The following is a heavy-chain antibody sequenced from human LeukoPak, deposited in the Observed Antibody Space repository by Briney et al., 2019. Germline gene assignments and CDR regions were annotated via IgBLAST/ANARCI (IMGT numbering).Heavy chain of an antibody. CDR2: IIPILGIA. V-gene: IGHV1-69*04. J-gene: IGHJ4*02. D-gene: IGHD3-22*01. Sequence: ASVKVSCKASGGTFSSYAISWVRQAPGQGLEWMGRIIPILGIANYAQKFQGRVTITADKSTSTAYMELSSLRSEDTAVYYCTTDFGNYYDSSGYPAQSYYFDYWGQGTLVTVSS. CDR3: TTDFGNYYDSSGYPAQSYYFDY. CDR1: GGTFSSYA.